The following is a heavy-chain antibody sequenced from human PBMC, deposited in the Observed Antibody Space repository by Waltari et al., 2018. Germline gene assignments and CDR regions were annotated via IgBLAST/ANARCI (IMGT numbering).Heavy chain of an antibody. D-gene: IGHD5-18*01. CDR2: IYPGDSDT. CDR1: GYIFISYW. J-gene: IGHJ4*02. Sequence: VQLVQSGAEVKKTGESLKISCKGSGYIFISYWIAGVRQLPGKGLAWMGIIYPGDSDTRYSPSFQGQVTISADKSVSTAYLQWSSLKASDTAMYYCARHMDPTILSDYWGQGTLVTVSS. V-gene: IGHV5-51*01. CDR3: ARHMDPTILSDY.